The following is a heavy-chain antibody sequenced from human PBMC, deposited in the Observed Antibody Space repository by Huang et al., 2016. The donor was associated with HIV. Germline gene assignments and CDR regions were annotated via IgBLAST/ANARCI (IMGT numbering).Heavy chain of an antibody. CDR3: ARAPAGNDYSLYHYYGLDI. Sequence: QGRLQQWGAGLLKPSETLSLTCAVYSGSFSRYYWTWVRQPPGKGLEWIGEISQSGRTNYNASLATRVTISGDTSKNQFSLKMTSVTAADTAIYYCARAPAGNDYSLYHYYGLDIWGQGTTVTVSS. V-gene: IGHV4-34*02. J-gene: IGHJ6*02. CDR1: SGSFSRYY. CDR2: ISQSGRT. D-gene: IGHD1-1*01.